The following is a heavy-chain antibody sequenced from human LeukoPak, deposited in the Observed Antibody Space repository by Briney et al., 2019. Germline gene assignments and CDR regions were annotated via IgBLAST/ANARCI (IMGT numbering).Heavy chain of an antibody. Sequence: SETLSLTCTVSGGSISSSSYYWGWIRQPPGKGLEWIGSIYYSGSTYYNPSLKSRVTISVDTSKNQFSLKLSSVTAADTAVYYCARGGEQWLNLDYWGQGTLVTVSS. CDR2: IYYSGST. D-gene: IGHD6-19*01. CDR3: ARGGEQWLNLDY. CDR1: GGSISSSSYY. J-gene: IGHJ4*02. V-gene: IGHV4-39*07.